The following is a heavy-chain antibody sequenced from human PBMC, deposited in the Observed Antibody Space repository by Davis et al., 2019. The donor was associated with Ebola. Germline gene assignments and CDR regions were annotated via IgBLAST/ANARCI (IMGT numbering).Heavy chain of an antibody. V-gene: IGHV3-73*01. CDR1: GFTFSGSA. D-gene: IGHD4-17*01. CDR3: TTTTTTNDY. CDR2: IRSKANSYAT. Sequence: GGSLRLSCAASGFTFSGSAMHWVRQASGKGLEWVGRIRSKANSYATAYAASVKGRFNISRDDSKNTAYLQMNSLKTEDTAVYYCTTTTTTNDYWGQGTLVTVSS. J-gene: IGHJ4*02.